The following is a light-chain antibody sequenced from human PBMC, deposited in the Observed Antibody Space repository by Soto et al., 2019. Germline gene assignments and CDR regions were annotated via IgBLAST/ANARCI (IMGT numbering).Light chain of an antibody. V-gene: IGKV3D-15*01. CDR3: QQYNNWPWT. Sequence: EIVMTQSPATLSASPGERATLSCRASQSVSSNLAWYQQKLGQAPRLLIYGASRRASGIPDRFSGSGSGTDFTLIISSLQSEDLAVYYCQQYNNWPWTFGQGTKV. J-gene: IGKJ1*01. CDR1: QSVSSN. CDR2: GAS.